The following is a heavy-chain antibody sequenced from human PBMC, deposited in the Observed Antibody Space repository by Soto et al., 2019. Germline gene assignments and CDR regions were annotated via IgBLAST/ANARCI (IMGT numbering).Heavy chain of an antibody. Sequence: PSETLSLTCTVSGGSISNYYWSWIRQPPGKGLEWIGNIYYSGSTNYNPSLKGRVTISVVTSKNQVSLNLNSVTAADTAVYFCGRFYANSQFDYWGQGTLVTVSS. V-gene: IGHV4-59*08. J-gene: IGHJ4*02. D-gene: IGHD4-17*01. CDR1: GGSISNYY. CDR3: GRFYANSQFDY. CDR2: IYYSGST.